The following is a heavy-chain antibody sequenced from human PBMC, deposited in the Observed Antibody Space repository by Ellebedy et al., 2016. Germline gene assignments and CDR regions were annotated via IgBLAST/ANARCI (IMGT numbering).Heavy chain of an antibody. V-gene: IGHV1-18*01. J-gene: IGHJ4*02. CDR2: ISAYNGNT. Sequence: ASVKVSCKASGYTFTSYGITWVRQAPGQGLEWMGWISAYNGNTNYAQKVQGRVTMTTDTSTSTAYMDLRSLRSDDTAVYFCARDCSGINCYYYFDYWGQGTLVTVSS. CDR1: GYTFTSYG. CDR3: ARDCSGINCYYYFDY. D-gene: IGHD2-15*01.